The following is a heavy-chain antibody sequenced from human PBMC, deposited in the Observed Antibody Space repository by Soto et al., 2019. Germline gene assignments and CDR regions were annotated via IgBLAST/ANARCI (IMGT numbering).Heavy chain of an antibody. J-gene: IGHJ4*02. Sequence: PSETLSLTCNVSGGYISSGGYYWSWIRQHPGKGLEWIGYIYYSGSTYYNPSLKSRVTISVDTSKNQFSLKLSSVTAADTAVYYCARHTPAISISDHWGQGTLVTVSS. V-gene: IGHV4-39*01. CDR1: GGYISSGGYY. D-gene: IGHD2-15*01. CDR3: ARHTPAISISDH. CDR2: IYYSGST.